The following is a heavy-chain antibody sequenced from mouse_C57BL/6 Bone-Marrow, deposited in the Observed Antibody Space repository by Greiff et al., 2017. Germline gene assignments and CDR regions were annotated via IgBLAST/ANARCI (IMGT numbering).Heavy chain of an antibody. CDR1: GYTFTGYW. CDR3: ARVHNYYSSPAWFAY. D-gene: IGHD2-5*01. V-gene: IGHV1-9*01. CDR2: ILPGSGST. Sequence: QVQLQQSGAELMKPGASVKLSCKATGYTFTGYWIEWVKQRPGHGLEWIGEILPGSGSTNYNEKFKGKATFTADTSSNTAYMQLSRLTTEDSAIYYCARVHNYYSSPAWFAYWGQGTLVTVSA. J-gene: IGHJ3*01.